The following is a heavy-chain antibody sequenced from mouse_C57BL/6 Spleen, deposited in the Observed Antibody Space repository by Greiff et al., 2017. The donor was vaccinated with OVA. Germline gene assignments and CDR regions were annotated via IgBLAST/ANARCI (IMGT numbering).Heavy chain of an antibody. Sequence: EVKLQESGPGLVKPSQSLSLTCSVTGYSITSGYYWNWIRQFPGNKLEWMGYISYDGSNNYNPSLKNRISITRDTSKNQFFLKLNSVTTEDTATYYCARGGQEIYDLFAYWGQGTLVTVSA. CDR3: ARGGQEIYDLFAY. J-gene: IGHJ3*01. CDR1: GYSITSGYY. D-gene: IGHD2-3*01. CDR2: ISYDGSN. V-gene: IGHV3-6*01.